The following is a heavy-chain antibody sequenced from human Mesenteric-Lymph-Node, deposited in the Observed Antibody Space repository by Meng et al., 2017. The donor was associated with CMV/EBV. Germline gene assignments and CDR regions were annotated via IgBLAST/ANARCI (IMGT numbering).Heavy chain of an antibody. CDR2: ITSGGTTT. V-gene: IGHV3-23*01. D-gene: IGHD7-27*01. CDR3: ARDAQTGDYLNRFDP. J-gene: IGHJ5*02. Sequence: GGSLRLSCAASGFTFMNYAMTWVRQAPGKGLEWVSAITSGGTTTHYTDSVKGRFTISRDNSESTLYLQINSLRAEDTAVYYCARDAQTGDYLNRFDPWGQGTLVTVSS. CDR1: GFTFMNYA.